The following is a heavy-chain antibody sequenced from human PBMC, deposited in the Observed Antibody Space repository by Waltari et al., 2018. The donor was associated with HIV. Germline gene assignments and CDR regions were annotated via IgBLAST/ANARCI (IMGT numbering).Heavy chain of an antibody. CDR3: ARDSGLFMYDSRRAVLNWFDP. D-gene: IGHD3-9*01. J-gene: IGHJ5*02. CDR2: IHYNGRT. Sequence: QFKLQESGPRLRKPSETLSLTSTLSGGSMNPSDYYWGWVRQPPGKGLEWIGNIHYNGRTFYNPSLQSRVTLSLDKSDNQFFLNFISVIAADTAVYYCARDSGLFMYDSRRAVLNWFDPWGQGLLVTVSS. V-gene: IGHV4-39*07. CDR1: GGSMNPSDYY.